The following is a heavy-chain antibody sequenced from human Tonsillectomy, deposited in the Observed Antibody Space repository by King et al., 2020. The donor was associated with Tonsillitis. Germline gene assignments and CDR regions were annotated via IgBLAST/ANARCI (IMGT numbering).Heavy chain of an antibody. D-gene: IGHD3-16*01. CDR3: ARGPSRYYFDQ. J-gene: IGHJ4*02. V-gene: IGHV1-69*01. CDR2: VMPVFDTT. CDR1: GGTFSSYA. Sequence: QLVQSGAEVKKPGSSVKVSCKASGGTFSSYAISWVRQAPGQGLEWMGGVMPVFDTTNYAQKFQDRVTITADESTGTAYMELSSLRSDDTAVYYCARGPSRYYFDQWGQGALVTVSS.